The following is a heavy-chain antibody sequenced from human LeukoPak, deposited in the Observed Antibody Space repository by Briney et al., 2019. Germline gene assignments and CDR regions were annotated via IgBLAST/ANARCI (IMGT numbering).Heavy chain of an antibody. V-gene: IGHV3-53*01. D-gene: IGHD2-15*01. CDR1: GFTVSSNY. CDR2: IYSGGST. Sequence: GGSLRLSCAASGFTVSSNYMSWVRQAPGKGLEWVSVIYSGGSTYYADSVKSRFTISRDTSKNTLYLQMNSLRAEDTAVYYCARDRAHCSGGSCYYYGMDVWGKGTTVTVSS. J-gene: IGHJ6*04. CDR3: ARDRAHCSGGSCYYYGMDV.